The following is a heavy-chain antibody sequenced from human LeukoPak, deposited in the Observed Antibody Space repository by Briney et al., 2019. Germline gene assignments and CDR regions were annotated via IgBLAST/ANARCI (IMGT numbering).Heavy chain of an antibody. D-gene: IGHD3-3*01. CDR2: ISSSGSTI. CDR3: ARDLRYYDFWSGYYRSRDAFDI. J-gene: IGHJ3*02. Sequence: KPGGSLRLSCAASGFTLSDYYMSWIRQAPGKGLEWVSYISSSGSTIYYADSVKGRFTISRDNAKNSLYLQMNSLRAEDTAVYYCARDLRYYDFWSGYYRSRDAFDIWGQGTMVTVSS. V-gene: IGHV3-11*04. CDR1: GFTLSDYY.